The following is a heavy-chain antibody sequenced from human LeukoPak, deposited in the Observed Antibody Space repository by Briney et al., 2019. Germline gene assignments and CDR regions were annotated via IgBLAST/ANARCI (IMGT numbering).Heavy chain of an antibody. J-gene: IGHJ1*01. CDR3: AREFRSWIMLLGY. D-gene: IGHD2-2*03. CDR1: GFTFSSHW. CDR2: INSDGSST. V-gene: IGHV3-74*01. Sequence: PGGPLRLSCAASGFTFSSHWMHWVRQVPGKGLVWVSRINSDGSSTTCADSVKGRFTISRDNAKNTLYLQMDSLRAEDTAVYDCAREFRSWIMLLGYWGQGNLVTVSS.